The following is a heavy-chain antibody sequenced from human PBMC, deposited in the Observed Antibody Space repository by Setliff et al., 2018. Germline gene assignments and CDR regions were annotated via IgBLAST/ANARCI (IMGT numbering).Heavy chain of an antibody. V-gene: IGHV3-23*01. CDR1: GLTFGGYA. CDR2: ISGSGAI. D-gene: IGHD4-4*01. Sequence: PGGSLRLSCAASGLTFGGYALSWVRQAPGKGLEWVSAISGSGAISYADSVKGRFTVSRDNSKNTLYLQMNSLRGEDTAVYYCAKDTGYYFGYWGQGTLVTVSS. CDR3: AKDTGYYFGY. J-gene: IGHJ4*02.